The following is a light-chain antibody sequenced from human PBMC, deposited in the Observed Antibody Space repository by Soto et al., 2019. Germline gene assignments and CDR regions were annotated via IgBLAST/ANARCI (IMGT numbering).Light chain of an antibody. CDR3: QQLNSYPLSIT. Sequence: DIQLTQSPSFLSASVGDRVTITCRASQGISSHLAWYQQKPGKAPKLLIYAASTLQSGVPSRFSGSGSGTEFTLTISSLQPEDFATYYCQQLNSYPLSITFGQGTRLEIK. CDR2: AAS. CDR1: QGISSH. V-gene: IGKV1-9*01. J-gene: IGKJ5*01.